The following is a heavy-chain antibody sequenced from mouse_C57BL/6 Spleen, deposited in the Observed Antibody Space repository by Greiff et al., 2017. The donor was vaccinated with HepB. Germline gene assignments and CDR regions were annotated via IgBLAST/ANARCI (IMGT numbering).Heavy chain of an antibody. CDR2: INPSNGGT. CDR1: GYTFTSYW. Sequence: QVQLQQPGTELVKPGASVKLSCKASGYTFTSYWMHWVKQRPGQGPEWIGNINPSNGGTNYNEKLKSKATLTVDKASSTACMQLSSLTSEDSAVYYWAREEGLRRAMDYWGQGTSVTVSS. D-gene: IGHD2-4*01. CDR3: AREEGLRRAMDY. V-gene: IGHV1-53*01. J-gene: IGHJ4*01.